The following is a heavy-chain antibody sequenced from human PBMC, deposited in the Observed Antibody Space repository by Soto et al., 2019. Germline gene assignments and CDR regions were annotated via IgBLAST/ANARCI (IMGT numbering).Heavy chain of an antibody. Sequence: EVQLLESGGGLVQPGGSLRLSCAASGFTFSSYAMSWVRQAPGKGLEWVSAISGSGGSTDYADSVKGRFTISRDNSKNEMDLQMNSLQVEGLAAEYCAMYEYSLPFVGYDYVGAFDIWGQGTMVTVSS. D-gene: IGHD5-12*01. J-gene: IGHJ3*02. V-gene: IGHV3-23*01. CDR1: GFTFSSYA. CDR3: AMYEYSLPFVGYDYVGAFDI. CDR2: ISGSGGST.